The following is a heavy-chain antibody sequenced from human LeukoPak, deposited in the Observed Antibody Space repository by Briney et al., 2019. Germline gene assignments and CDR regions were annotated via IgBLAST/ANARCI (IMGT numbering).Heavy chain of an antibody. CDR1: GYTFTGYY. J-gene: IGHJ4*02. CDR2: INPNSGGT. Sequence: GASVKVSCKASGYTFTGYYVHWVRQAPGQGLEWMGWINPNSGGTNYAQKFQGRVTMTRDTSISTAYMELSRLRSDDTAVYYCARGYCSGGSCYSQFDYWGQGTLVTVSS. CDR3: ARGYCSGGSCYSQFDY. V-gene: IGHV1-2*02. D-gene: IGHD2-15*01.